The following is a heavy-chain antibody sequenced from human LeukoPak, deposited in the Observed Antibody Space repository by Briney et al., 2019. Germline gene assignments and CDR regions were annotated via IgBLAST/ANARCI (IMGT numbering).Heavy chain of an antibody. J-gene: IGHJ5*02. CDR2: ISGSGGST. CDR1: GFTFSSYA. D-gene: IGHD6-19*01. Sequence: GGSLRLSCAASGFTFSSYAMSWVRQAPGKGLEWVSAISGSGGSTYYADSVKGRFTISRDNSKNTLYLQMNSLRAEDTAVYYCAKGPGYSSGWYFRWFDPWGQGTLVTVSS. CDR3: AKGPGYSSGWYFRWFDP. V-gene: IGHV3-23*01.